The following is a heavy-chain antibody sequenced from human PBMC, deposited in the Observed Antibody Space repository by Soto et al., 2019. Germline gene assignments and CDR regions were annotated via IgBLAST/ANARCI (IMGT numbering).Heavy chain of an antibody. J-gene: IGHJ6*02. V-gene: IGHV3-30-3*01. CDR3: ARPTSGTPPRNYYYGMDV. CDR1: GFTFSDYA. Sequence: PGGSLRLSCAASGFTFSDYAIHWVRQSPGKGLEWVAVISYDGTNKFYANSVKGRFTISRDNSKNTLSLQMDSLRAEDTTVYYCARPTSGTPPRNYYYGMDVWGHGTTVTVSS. CDR2: ISYDGTNK. D-gene: IGHD6-19*01.